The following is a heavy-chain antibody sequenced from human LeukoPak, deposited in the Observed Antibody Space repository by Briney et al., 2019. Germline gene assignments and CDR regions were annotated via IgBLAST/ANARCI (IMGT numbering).Heavy chain of an antibody. Sequence: QTGGSLRLSCAASGFTFRSYAMSWVRQAPGKGLEWVSAISGSGGSTYYADSVKGRFTISRDNSKNTLYLQMNSLRAEDTAVYYCAKARVEMATISEFDYWGQGTLVTVSS. CDR2: ISGSGGST. CDR1: GFTFRSYA. J-gene: IGHJ4*02. V-gene: IGHV3-23*01. D-gene: IGHD5-24*01. CDR3: AKARVEMATISEFDY.